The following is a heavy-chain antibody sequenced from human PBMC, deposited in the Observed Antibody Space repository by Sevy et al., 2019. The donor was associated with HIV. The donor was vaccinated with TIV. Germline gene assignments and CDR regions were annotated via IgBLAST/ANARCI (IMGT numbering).Heavy chain of an antibody. Sequence: GGSLRLSCAASGFSFNTYTFYWVRQAPGEGLEWICSISSSGVYEYYADSVRGRFTISRDNAKNSLSLQMNGLRVEDTGVYYCARVPDSGGRGRADYWGQGTRVTVSS. CDR2: ISSSGVYE. CDR3: ARVPDSGGRGRADY. CDR1: GFSFNTYT. D-gene: IGHD1-26*01. V-gene: IGHV3-21*01. J-gene: IGHJ4*02.